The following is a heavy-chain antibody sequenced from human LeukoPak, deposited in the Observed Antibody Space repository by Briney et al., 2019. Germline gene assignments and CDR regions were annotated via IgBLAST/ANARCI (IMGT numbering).Heavy chain of an antibody. CDR1: GGSISSYY. J-gene: IGHJ6*02. D-gene: IGHD3-22*01. V-gene: IGHV4-59*08. CDR3: ARHRGGDYYDSSSTARYGMDV. Sequence: SETLSLTCTVSGGSISSYYWSWIRQPPGKGLEWSGYIYYSGSTNYNPSLKSRVTISVDTSKNQFSLKLSSVTAADTAVYYCARHRGGDYYDSSSTARYGMDVWGQGTTVTVSS. CDR2: IYYSGST.